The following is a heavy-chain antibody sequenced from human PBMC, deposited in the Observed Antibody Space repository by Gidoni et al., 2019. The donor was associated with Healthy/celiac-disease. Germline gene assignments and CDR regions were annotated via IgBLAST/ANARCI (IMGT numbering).Heavy chain of an antibody. CDR2: IYYSGST. Sequence: QLQLQESGPGLVKPSETLSLTCTVSGGSISSSSYYWGWIRQPPGKGLEWIGSIYYSGSTYYNPSLKSRVTISVDTSKNQFSLKLSSVTAADTAVYYCASGGITMIVVDPFDYWGQGTLVTVSS. D-gene: IGHD3-22*01. V-gene: IGHV4-39*01. CDR1: GGSISSSSYY. CDR3: ASGGITMIVVDPFDY. J-gene: IGHJ4*02.